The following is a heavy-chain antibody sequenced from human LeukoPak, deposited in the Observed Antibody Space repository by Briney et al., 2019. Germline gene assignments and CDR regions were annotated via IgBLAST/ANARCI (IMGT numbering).Heavy chain of an antibody. CDR1: GGTFSSYA. CDR3: ARDPTVVVPAADAFDI. Sequence: GASVNVSCKGSGGTFSSYAISWVRQAPGKGLEWMGRIIPILGIAHYAQKFQGRVTITADKSTSTAYMELSSLRSEDTAVYYCARDPTVVVPAADAFDIWGQGTMVTVSS. D-gene: IGHD2-2*01. V-gene: IGHV1-69*04. CDR2: IIPILGIA. J-gene: IGHJ3*02.